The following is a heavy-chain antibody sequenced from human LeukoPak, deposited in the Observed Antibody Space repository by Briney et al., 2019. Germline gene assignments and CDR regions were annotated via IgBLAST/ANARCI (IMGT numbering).Heavy chain of an antibody. D-gene: IGHD3-22*01. J-gene: IGHJ4*02. CDR3: AKGPHYYDSSGYYLDDC. CDR1: GFTFDDYA. CDR2: ISWDGGTT. Sequence: GGSLRLSCAASGFTFDDYAMHWVRQAPGKGLEWVSLISWDGGTTYCADSVKGRFTISRDNSKNSLYLQMNSLRPEDTAFYYCAKGPHYYDSSGYYLDDCWGQGTLVTVSS. V-gene: IGHV3-43D*03.